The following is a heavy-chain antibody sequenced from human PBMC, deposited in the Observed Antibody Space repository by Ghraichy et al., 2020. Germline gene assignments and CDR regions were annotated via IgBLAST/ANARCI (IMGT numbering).Heavy chain of an antibody. Sequence: SLNISCTVSGGSISSGGYHWSWIRQHPGKGLEWIGYIYYSGSTYYNPSLKSRLTISVDTSKNHFSLNLSSVTAADTAVYYCARVLGSPYYYGMDVWGQGTTVTVSS. CDR2: IYYSGST. D-gene: IGHD2-15*01. CDR1: GGSISSGGYH. J-gene: IGHJ6*02. V-gene: IGHV4-31*03. CDR3: ARVLGSPYYYGMDV.